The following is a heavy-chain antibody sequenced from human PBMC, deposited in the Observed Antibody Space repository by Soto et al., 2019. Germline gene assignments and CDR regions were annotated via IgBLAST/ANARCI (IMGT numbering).Heavy chain of an antibody. Sequence: QVQLVQSGAEVKKPGASVKVSCKASGYTFTSYGISWVRQAPGQGLEWMGWISAYNGNTNYAQKLQGRVTMTTDTSTSTADMELRSLRSDDTAVYYCASLHIWLSQNDAFDIWGQGTMVTVSS. J-gene: IGHJ3*02. D-gene: IGHD3-9*01. CDR3: ASLHIWLSQNDAFDI. CDR2: ISAYNGNT. CDR1: GYTFTSYG. V-gene: IGHV1-18*01.